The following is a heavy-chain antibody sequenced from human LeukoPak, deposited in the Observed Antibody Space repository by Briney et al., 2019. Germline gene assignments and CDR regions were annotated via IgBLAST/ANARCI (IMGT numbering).Heavy chain of an antibody. CDR2: IYYSGST. CDR3: ARVVAAAGVYYYYYYMDV. D-gene: IGHD6-13*01. Sequence: SETLSLTCTVSGGPISSYYWSWIRQPPGKGLEWIGYIYYSGSTNYNPSLKSRVTISVDTSKNQFSLKLSSVTAADTAVYYCARVVAAAGVYYYYYYMDVWGKGTTVTISS. J-gene: IGHJ6*03. V-gene: IGHV4-59*01. CDR1: GGPISSYY.